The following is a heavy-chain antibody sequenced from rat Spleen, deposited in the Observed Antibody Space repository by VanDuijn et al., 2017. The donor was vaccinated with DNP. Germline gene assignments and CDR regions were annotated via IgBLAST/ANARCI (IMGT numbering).Heavy chain of an antibody. CDR1: GFTFNNYW. CDR3: ASSILRGY. Sequence: EVQLVESGGDLVQPGRSLKLSCVASGFTFNNYWMTWIRQVPGKGLEWVATISTSGSRTYYPDSVKGRFTNSRDNAKSSLYLQMNSLKSEDTATYYCASSILRGYWGQGVTVTVSS. D-gene: IGHD1-6*01. V-gene: IGHV5-31*01. J-gene: IGHJ2*01. CDR2: ISTSGSRT.